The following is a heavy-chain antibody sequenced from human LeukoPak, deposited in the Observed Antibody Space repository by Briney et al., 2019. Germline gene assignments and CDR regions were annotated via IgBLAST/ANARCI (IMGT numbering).Heavy chain of an antibody. J-gene: IGHJ4*02. CDR2: ISSNGGST. V-gene: IGHV3-64*01. Sequence: PGGSLRLSCAASGFTFSSYAMHWVRQAPGKGLEFVSAISSNGGSTYYANSVKGRFTISRDNAKNTLYLQMGSLRAEDMAVYYCARWGLLICNDYWGQGALVTVSS. D-gene: IGHD3-16*01. CDR1: GFTFSSYA. CDR3: ARWGLLICNDY.